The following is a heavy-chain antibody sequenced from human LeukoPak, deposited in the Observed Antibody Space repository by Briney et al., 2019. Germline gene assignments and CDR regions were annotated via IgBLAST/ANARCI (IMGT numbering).Heavy chain of an antibody. CDR1: GGSISSYY. CDR2: IYYSGST. CDR3: ARAPAGGLGDHFDY. D-gene: IGHD3-16*01. V-gene: IGHV4-59*08. Sequence: KPSETLSLTCTVSGGSISSYYWSWIRQPPGKGLEWIGYIYYSGSTNYNPSLKSRVTISVDTSKNQFSLKLSSVTVADTAVYYCARAPAGGLGDHFDYWGQGTLVTVSS. J-gene: IGHJ4*02.